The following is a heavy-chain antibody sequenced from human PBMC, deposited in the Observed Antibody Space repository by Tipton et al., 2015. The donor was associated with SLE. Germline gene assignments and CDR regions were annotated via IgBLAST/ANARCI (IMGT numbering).Heavy chain of an antibody. J-gene: IGHJ6*03. CDR2: IDPSDSYT. V-gene: IGHV5-10-1*01. Sequence: SWIRQSPGKGLEWMGRIDPSDSYTNYSPSFQGHVTISADKSISTAYLQWSSLKASDTAMYYCARHGGSSYYYYYMDVWGKGTTVTVSS. CDR3: ARHGGSSYYYYYMDV. D-gene: IGHD1-26*01.